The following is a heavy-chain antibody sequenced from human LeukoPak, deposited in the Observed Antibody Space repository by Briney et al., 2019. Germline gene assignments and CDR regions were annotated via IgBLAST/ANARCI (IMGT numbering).Heavy chain of an antibody. J-gene: IGHJ3*02. CDR3: ARRCSSSCRAFDI. CDR2: ISSSSSYI. Sequence: GGSLRLSCAASGFTFSSYSMNWVRQAPGKGLEWVSSISSSSSYIYYADSVKGRFTISRDNAKNSLYLQMNSLRAEDTAVYYCARRCSSSCRAFDIWGQGTMVTVSS. V-gene: IGHV3-21*04. D-gene: IGHD6-13*01. CDR1: GFTFSSYS.